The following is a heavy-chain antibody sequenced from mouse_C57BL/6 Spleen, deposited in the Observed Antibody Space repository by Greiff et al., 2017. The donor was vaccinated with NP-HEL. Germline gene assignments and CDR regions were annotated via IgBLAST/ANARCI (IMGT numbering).Heavy chain of an antibody. CDR2: ISDGGSYT. CDR3: ARDPITTVVAFDY. D-gene: IGHD1-1*01. Sequence: EVKLVESGGGLVKPGGSLKLSCAASGFTFISYAMSWVRQTPEKRLEWVATISDGGSYTYYPDNVKGRFTISRDNAKNNLYLQMSHLKSEDTAMYYCARDPITTVVAFDYWGQGTTLTVSS. J-gene: IGHJ2*01. V-gene: IGHV5-4*01. CDR1: GFTFISYA.